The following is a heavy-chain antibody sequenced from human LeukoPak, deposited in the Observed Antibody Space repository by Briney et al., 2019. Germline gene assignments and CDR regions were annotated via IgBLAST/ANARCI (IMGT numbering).Heavy chain of an antibody. CDR2: INSDGSST. CDR1: GFTFSSYW. D-gene: IGHD3-22*01. J-gene: IGHJ4*02. CDR3: ARGGRDYYDSSGYYYLFDY. V-gene: IGHV3-74*01. Sequence: GGSLRLSCAASGFTFSSYWMHWVRQAPGKGLVWVSRINSDGSSTSYADSVKGRFTISRDNAKNTLYLQMNSLRAEDTAVYYCARGGRDYYDSSGYYYLFDYWSQGTLVTVSS.